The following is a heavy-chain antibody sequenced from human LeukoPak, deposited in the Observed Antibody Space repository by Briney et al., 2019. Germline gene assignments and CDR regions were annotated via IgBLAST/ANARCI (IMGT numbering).Heavy chain of an antibody. V-gene: IGHV3-21*01. CDR3: ARDLSEYSSGFDP. J-gene: IGHJ5*02. CDR2: ISSSSSYI. Sequence: TGGSLRLSCAASGFTFSSYSMNWVRQAPGKGLEWVSSISSSSSYIYYADSVKGRFTISRDNAKNSLYLQMNSLRAEDTAVYYCARDLSEYSSGFDPWGQGTLVTVSS. D-gene: IGHD6-6*01. CDR1: GFTFSSYS.